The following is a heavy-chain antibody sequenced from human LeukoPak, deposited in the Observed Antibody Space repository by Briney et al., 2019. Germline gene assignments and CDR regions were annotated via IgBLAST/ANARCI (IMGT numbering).Heavy chain of an antibody. CDR3: ARGPNYSNFGSAYYYYMDV. Sequence: GASVKVSCKASGYMFTNYYLNRLGQATGQGLEWIGWMNAQSGNTGYAQKFRGRVTITRDTSITTAYMELSSLRSEDTAVYYCARGPNYSNFGSAYYYYMDVWGKGTTVTVSS. J-gene: IGHJ6*03. CDR1: GYMFTNYY. D-gene: IGHD4-11*01. CDR2: MNAQSGNT. V-gene: IGHV1-8*03.